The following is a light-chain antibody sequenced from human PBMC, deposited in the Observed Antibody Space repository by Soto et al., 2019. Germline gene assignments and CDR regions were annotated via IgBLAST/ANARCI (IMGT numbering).Light chain of an antibody. CDR2: AAS. V-gene: IGKV1-39*01. Sequence: DIQMTQSPSSLSASVGDRVTITCRASQRIAAYLNWYHQKSGRAPKLLIYAASSIQGGVPSRFSGSGSGTDFTLTISSLQPEDFATYYCQQSYSTPYTFGQGTKLDIK. CDR3: QQSYSTPYT. CDR1: QRIAAY. J-gene: IGKJ2*01.